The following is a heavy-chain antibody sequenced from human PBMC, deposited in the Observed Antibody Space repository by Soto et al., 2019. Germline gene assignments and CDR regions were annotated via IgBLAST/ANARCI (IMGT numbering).Heavy chain of an antibody. CDR2: ISSSSSTI. V-gene: IGHV3-48*01. CDR1: GFTFSSYS. D-gene: IGHD4-17*01. CDR3: ARDSPLNDYGDYKRLDAFDI. Sequence: GGSLRLSCAASGFTFSSYSMNWVRQAPGKGLEWVSYISSSSSTIYYADSVKGRFTISRDNAKNSLYLQMNSLRAEDTAVYYCARDSPLNDYGDYKRLDAFDIWGQGTMVTVPS. J-gene: IGHJ3*02.